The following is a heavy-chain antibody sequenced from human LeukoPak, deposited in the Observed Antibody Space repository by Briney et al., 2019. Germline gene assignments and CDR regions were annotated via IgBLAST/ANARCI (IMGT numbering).Heavy chain of an antibody. CDR2: IKSRTHGCTT. D-gene: IGHD2-21*01. V-gene: IGHV3-15*01. Sequence: PGGSLRLSCAASGFIFNYDWMSWVRQAPGKGLEWVGRIKSRTHGCTTDYAAPVKGRFTISRDDSRNTVYLQMSSLKTEDTAVYYCAREQYCASSSCPGAFDLWGQGTVVTVSS. J-gene: IGHJ3*01. CDR1: GFIFNYDW. CDR3: AREQYCASSSCPGAFDL.